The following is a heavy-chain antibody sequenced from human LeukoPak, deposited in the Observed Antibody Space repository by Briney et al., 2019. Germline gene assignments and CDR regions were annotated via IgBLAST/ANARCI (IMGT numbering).Heavy chain of an antibody. CDR3: ARVAVWDSSRFDY. D-gene: IGHD6-19*01. Sequence: AETLSLTCTVSGGSISSYYWSWIRQPPGKGLEWIGYIYYSGSTNYNPSLKSRVTISVDTSKNQFFLKLSSVTAADTAVYYCARVAVWDSSRFDYWGQGTLVTVSS. J-gene: IGHJ4*02. V-gene: IGHV4-59*01. CDR2: IYYSGST. CDR1: GGSISSYY.